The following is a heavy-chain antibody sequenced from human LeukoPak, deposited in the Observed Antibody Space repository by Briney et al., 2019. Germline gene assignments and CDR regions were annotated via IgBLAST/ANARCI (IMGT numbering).Heavy chain of an antibody. Sequence: SETLSLTCTVSGGSISSSSYYWGWIRQPPGKGLEWIGSIYYRGSTYYNPSLKSRVTISVDTSKNQFSLKLSSVTAADTAVYYCARRAARPERYFDYWGQGTLVTVSS. V-gene: IGHV4-39*01. J-gene: IGHJ4*02. CDR1: GGSISSSSYY. D-gene: IGHD6-6*01. CDR3: ARRAARPERYFDY. CDR2: IYYRGST.